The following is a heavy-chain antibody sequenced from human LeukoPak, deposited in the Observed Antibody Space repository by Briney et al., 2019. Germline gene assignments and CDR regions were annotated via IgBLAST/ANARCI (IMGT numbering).Heavy chain of an antibody. J-gene: IGHJ4*02. Sequence: SETLSLTCTVSGGFISSYYWSWIRQPPGKGLEGVGYIYYSGSTNYNPPLKSRVTISVDTSKNQFSLKLSSVTAADTAVYYCARVGVLLWFGESLEYYFDYWGQGNLVTASS. CDR2: IYYSGST. CDR1: GGFISSYY. V-gene: IGHV4-59*01. CDR3: ARVGVLLWFGESLEYYFDY. D-gene: IGHD3-10*01.